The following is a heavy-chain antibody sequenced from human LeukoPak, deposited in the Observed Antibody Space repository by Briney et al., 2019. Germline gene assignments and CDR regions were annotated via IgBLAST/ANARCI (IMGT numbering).Heavy chain of an antibody. Sequence: GGSLRLSCAASGFTFSSYSMNWVRQAPGKGLEWVSYISSSSSTIYYADSVKGRFTISRDNAKNSLYLQMNSLRAEDTAVYYCAKDQDLCYDSSGYPGFDYWGQGTLVTVSS. J-gene: IGHJ4*02. D-gene: IGHD3-22*01. V-gene: IGHV3-48*04. CDR1: GFTFSSYS. CDR2: ISSSSSTI. CDR3: AKDQDLCYDSSGYPGFDY.